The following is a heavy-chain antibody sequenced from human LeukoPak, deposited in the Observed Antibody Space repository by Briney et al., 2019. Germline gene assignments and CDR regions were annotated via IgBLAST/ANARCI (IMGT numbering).Heavy chain of an antibody. V-gene: IGHV3-48*03. D-gene: IGHD2-2*01. CDR2: ISSSGSTI. CDR3: ARSGYLGPDY. Sequence: GGSLRLSCAASGFTFSSYAMSWVRQAPGKGLEWVSYISSSGSTIYFADSVKGRFTTSRDNAKNSLYLQMNSLRADDTAVYYCARSGYLGPDYWGQGTPVIVSS. J-gene: IGHJ4*02. CDR1: GFTFSSYA.